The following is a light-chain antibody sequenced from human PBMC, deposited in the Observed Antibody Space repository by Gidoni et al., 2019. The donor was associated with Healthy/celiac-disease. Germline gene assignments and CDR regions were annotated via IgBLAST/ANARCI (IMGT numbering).Light chain of an antibody. CDR2: DAS. Sequence: EIVLTQSPATLSLSPGERATLPCRASQSVSSYVAWYQQKPGQAPRLLIYDASNRATGIPARFSGSGSGKDFTLTISSLEPEDFAVYYCQQRSNWPLFXQXTKLEIK. CDR3: QQRSNWPL. J-gene: IGKJ2*01. V-gene: IGKV3-11*01. CDR1: QSVSSY.